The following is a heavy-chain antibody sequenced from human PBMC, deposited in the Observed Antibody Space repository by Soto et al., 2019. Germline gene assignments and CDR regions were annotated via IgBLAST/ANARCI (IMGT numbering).Heavy chain of an antibody. CDR3: ASGPSYYYDSSLLNWFDP. J-gene: IGHJ5*02. D-gene: IGHD3-22*01. V-gene: IGHV4-39*01. CDR1: GGSISSSSYY. Sequence: PSETLSLTCTVSGGSISSSSYYWGWIRQPPGKGLEWIGSIYYSGSTYYNPSLKSRVTISVDTSKNQFSLKLSSVTAADTAVYNCASGPSYYYDSSLLNWFDPWGQGTLVTVSS. CDR2: IYYSGST.